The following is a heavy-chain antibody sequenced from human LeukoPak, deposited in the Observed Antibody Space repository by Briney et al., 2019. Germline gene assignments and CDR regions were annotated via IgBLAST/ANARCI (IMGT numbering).Heavy chain of an antibody. CDR1: GFTFSSYA. CDR3: AREDFYDSGSNDY. CDR2: ISYDGSNK. D-gene: IGHD3-22*01. J-gene: IGHJ4*02. V-gene: IGHV3-30*04. Sequence: GGSLRLSCAASGFTFSSYAMHWVRQAPGKGLEWVAVISYDGSNKYYADSVKGRFTISRDNSKNTLYLQMSSLRSEDTAVYYCAREDFYDSGSNDYWGQGTLVTVSS.